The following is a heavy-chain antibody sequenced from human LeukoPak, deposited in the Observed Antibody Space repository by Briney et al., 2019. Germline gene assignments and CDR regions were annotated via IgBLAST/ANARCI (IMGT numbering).Heavy chain of an antibody. V-gene: IGHV3-23*01. CDR2: VGGDEKA. CDR3: AKDLSWWVTADY. Sequence: GGSLRLSCAASGFPFSGNAMSWVRQAPGRGLEWVSGVGGDEKAHYADFVRGRFTISRDNSKKTVYLQMNGLTVEDTAVYYCAKDLSWWVTADYWGQGVLVTVSS. CDR1: GFPFSGNA. D-gene: IGHD2-21*02. J-gene: IGHJ4*02.